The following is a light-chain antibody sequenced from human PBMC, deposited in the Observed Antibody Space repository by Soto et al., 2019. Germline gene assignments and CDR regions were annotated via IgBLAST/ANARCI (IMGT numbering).Light chain of an antibody. Sequence: IVLTQYPVTPSLSPGESATLSCRASQSVGNHLFWYQQKSGQAPRVLIYDVFTRATGIPTRFSGSASGTDCTITINSLGKEDGAVYYCQHRSIWTVSFGQGTRLEIK. CDR3: QHRSIWTVS. J-gene: IGKJ5*01. CDR2: DVF. CDR1: QSVGNH. V-gene: IGKV3-11*01.